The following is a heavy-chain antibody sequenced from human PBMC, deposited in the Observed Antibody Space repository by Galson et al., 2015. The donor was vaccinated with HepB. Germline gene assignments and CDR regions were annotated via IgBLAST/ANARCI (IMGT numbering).Heavy chain of an antibody. CDR1: GFTLGSYF. CDR2: ISTRSTYI. D-gene: IGHD4-17*01. Sequence: SLRLSCAGSGFTLGSYFMNWVRQAPGKGLEWVAYISTRSTYIYYADSLKGRFTISRDDAKNSLYLQMNNLRVDDTAVYYWARVYDGDDAGEDYGMDIWGPGATVTVSS. V-gene: IGHV3-21*06. J-gene: IGHJ6*02. CDR3: ARVYDGDDAGEDYGMDI.